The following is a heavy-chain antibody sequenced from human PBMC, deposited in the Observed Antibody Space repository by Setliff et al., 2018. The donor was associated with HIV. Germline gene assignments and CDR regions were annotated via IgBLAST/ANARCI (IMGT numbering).Heavy chain of an antibody. CDR2: INPNSGGT. CDR1: GYTFTGYY. J-gene: IGHJ4*02. Sequence: AASVKVSCKASGYTFTGYYMHWVRQAPGQGLEWMGWINPNSGGTNYAQKFQGRVTMTRDTSISTAYMELSRLRSDDTAVYYCAREVDYYDSSGYFNWGQGTLVTVSS. D-gene: IGHD3-22*01. V-gene: IGHV1-2*02. CDR3: AREVDYYDSSGYFN.